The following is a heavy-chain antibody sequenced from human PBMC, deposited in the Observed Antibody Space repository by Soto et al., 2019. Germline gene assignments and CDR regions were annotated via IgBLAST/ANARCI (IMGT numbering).Heavy chain of an antibody. V-gene: IGHV4-30-2*01. Sequence: TLSLTCAVSGGSITSGNSYSWSWIRQPPGKGLEWIGSISHTGSTSYNPSLKSRLTMSVDKSKNQFSLRLSSVTAADMAVYYCARAVAPYFGTWSDPWGQGILVTVSS. CDR1: GGSITSGNSYS. D-gene: IGHD3-10*01. CDR3: ARAVAPYFGTWSDP. CDR2: ISHTGST. J-gene: IGHJ5*02.